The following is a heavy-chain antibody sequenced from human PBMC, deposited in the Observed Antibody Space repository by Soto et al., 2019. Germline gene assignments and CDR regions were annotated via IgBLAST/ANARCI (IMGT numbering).Heavy chain of an antibody. J-gene: IGHJ6*02. CDR1: GYTFTGYA. Sequence: ASVKVSCKASGYTFTGYAMHWVRQAPGQRLEWMGWINAGNGNTKYSQKFQGRVTITRDTSASTAYMELSSLRSEDTAVYYCARDRRAVAGPWGMDVWGQGTTVTSP. D-gene: IGHD6-19*01. V-gene: IGHV1-3*01. CDR2: INAGNGNT. CDR3: ARDRRAVAGPWGMDV.